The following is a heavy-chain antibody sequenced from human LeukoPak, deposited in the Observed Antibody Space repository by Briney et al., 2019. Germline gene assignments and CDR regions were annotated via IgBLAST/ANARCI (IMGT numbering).Heavy chain of an antibody. CDR3: AKDQDIVVVPAAMLTNWFDP. V-gene: IGHV3-30*18. D-gene: IGHD2-2*01. CDR1: GFTFSSYG. Sequence: GGSLRLSCAASGFTFSSYGMHWVRQAPGKGLEWVAVISYDGSNKYYADSVKGRFTISRDNSKNTLYLQMNSLRAEDTAVYYCAKDQDIVVVPAAMLTNWFDPWGQGTLSPSPQ. J-gene: IGHJ5*02. CDR2: ISYDGSNK.